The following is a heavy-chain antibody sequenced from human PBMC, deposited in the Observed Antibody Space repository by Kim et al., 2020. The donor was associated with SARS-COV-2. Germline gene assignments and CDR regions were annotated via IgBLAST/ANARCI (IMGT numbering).Heavy chain of an antibody. V-gene: IGHV3-23*01. CDR2: VSSSGSNS. J-gene: IGHJ6*02. CDR1: GFTFSIYA. D-gene: IGHD3-10*01. Sequence: GGSLRLSCAASGFTFSIYAMSWVRQAPGKGLEWVSSVSSSGSNSYYADSVRGRFIIARHNSQNTLYLQMNNLRAEDTATYFCARDLESYYYYYAMDVWGQGTTVTVSS. CDR3: ARDLESYYYYYAMDV.